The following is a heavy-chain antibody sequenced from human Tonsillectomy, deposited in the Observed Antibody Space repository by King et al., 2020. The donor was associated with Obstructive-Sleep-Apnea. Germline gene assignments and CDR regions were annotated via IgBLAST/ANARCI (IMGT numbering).Heavy chain of an antibody. CDR3: ARVWDYYDSSGYLSAAFDI. CDR1: GGSISSYY. D-gene: IGHD3-22*01. V-gene: IGHV4-59*01. CDR2: IYYSGST. Sequence: QLHESGPGLVKPSETLSLTCTVSGGSISSYYWSWLRQPPGKGLEWIGYIYYSGSTNYNPSLKSRVTISVDTSKNQFSLKLSSVTAADTAVYYCARVWDYYDSSGYLSAAFDIWGQGTMVTVSS. J-gene: IGHJ3*02.